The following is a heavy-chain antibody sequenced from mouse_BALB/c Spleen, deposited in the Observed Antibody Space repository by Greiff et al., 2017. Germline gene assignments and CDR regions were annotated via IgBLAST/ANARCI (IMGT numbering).Heavy chain of an antibody. D-gene: IGHD1-1*01. V-gene: IGHV7-3*02. Sequence: EVQRVESGGGLVQPGGSLRLSCATSGFTFTDYYMSWVRQPPGKALEWLGFIRNKANGYTTEYSASVKGRFTISRDNSQSILYLQMNTLRAEDSATYYCARATVVATDYAMDYLGQGTSVTVSS. J-gene: IGHJ4*01. CDR2: IRNKANGYTT. CDR1: GFTFTDYY. CDR3: ARATVVATDYAMDY.